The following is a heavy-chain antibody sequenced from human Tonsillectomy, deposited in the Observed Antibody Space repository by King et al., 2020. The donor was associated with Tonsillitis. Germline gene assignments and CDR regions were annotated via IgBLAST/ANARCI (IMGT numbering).Heavy chain of an antibody. J-gene: IGHJ4*02. CDR3: ARNPAWGALDS. Sequence: VQLVQSGGGLVQPGGSLRLSCAASDLTFSTYWMSWIRQAPGKGLEWVANIKHDGRDTTYVDYVKGRFTVSRDNAKNSLYVEMNRLRAADTALYYCARNPAWGALDSWGQGALVTVSS. D-gene: IGHD7-27*01. CDR1: DLTFSTYW. CDR2: IKHDGRDT. V-gene: IGHV3-7*01.